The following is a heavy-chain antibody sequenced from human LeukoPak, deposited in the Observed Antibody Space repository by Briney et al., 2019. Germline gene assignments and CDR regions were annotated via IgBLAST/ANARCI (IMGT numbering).Heavy chain of an antibody. CDR1: GFTFSDYY. J-gene: IGHJ4*02. V-gene: IGHV3-11*04. CDR3: VRDAGTRLKYSYGYGDY. CDR2: ISASASTK. Sequence: PGGSLRLSCAASGFTFSDYYMSWIRQAPGMGLEWVSYISASASTKSYADSVEGRFTISRDNAKDSLYLQMNSLRAEDTAVYYCVRDAGTRLKYSYGYGDYWGQGSLVTVSS. D-gene: IGHD5-18*01.